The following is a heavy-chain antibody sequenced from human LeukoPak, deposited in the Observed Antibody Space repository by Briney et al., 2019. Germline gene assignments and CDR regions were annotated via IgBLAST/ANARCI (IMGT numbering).Heavy chain of an antibody. D-gene: IGHD1-1*01. CDR1: GFTFSSYG. J-gene: IGHJ4*02. Sequence: GGSLRLSCAASGFTFSSYGMSWVRQAPGKGLEWVSAISGSGGSTYYADPVKGRFTISRDNSKNTLYLQMNSLRAEDTAVYYCARDQLGAVLYFDYWGQGALVTVSS. CDR2: ISGSGGST. V-gene: IGHV3-23*01. CDR3: ARDQLGAVLYFDY.